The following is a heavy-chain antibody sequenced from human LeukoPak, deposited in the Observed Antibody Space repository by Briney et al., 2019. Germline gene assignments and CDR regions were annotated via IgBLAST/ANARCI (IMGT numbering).Heavy chain of an antibody. D-gene: IGHD6-6*01. Sequence: SETLSLTCTVSGGSISSYYWSWIRQPPGKGLEWIGYIYYSGSTNYNPSLKSRVTISVDTSKNQFSLKLSSVTAADTAVYYCARVRYSSSAARTFDYWGQGTLVTVSS. J-gene: IGHJ4*02. CDR3: ARVRYSSSAARTFDY. CDR1: GGSISSYY. V-gene: IGHV4-59*01. CDR2: IYYSGST.